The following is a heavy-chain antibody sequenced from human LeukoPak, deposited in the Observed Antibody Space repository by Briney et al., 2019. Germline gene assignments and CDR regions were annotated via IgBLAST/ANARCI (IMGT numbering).Heavy chain of an antibody. J-gene: IGHJ6*02. CDR2: IYPGDSNT. V-gene: IGHV5-51*01. CDR1: GYSFKNYW. Sequence: GESLKISCKGSGYSFKNYWIAWLRQMPGKGLEWMGIIYPGDSNTRYNPSFQGQVTISADKSISTAYLQWSSLKASDTAEYYCARQGFVASYGVDVWSQGTTVTVSS. CDR3: ARQGFVASYGVDV.